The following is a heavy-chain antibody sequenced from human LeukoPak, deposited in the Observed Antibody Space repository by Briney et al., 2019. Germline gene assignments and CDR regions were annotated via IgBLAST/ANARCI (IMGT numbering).Heavy chain of an antibody. J-gene: IGHJ3*02. CDR3: ARGEDLRNAFDI. Sequence: SETLPLTCTVSGGSISSGGYYWSWIRQHPGKGLEWIGYIYYSGSTYYNPSLKSRVTISVDTSKNQFSLKLSSVTAADTAVYYCARGEDLRNAFDIWGQGTMVTVSS. D-gene: IGHD1-14*01. V-gene: IGHV4-31*03. CDR1: GGSISSGGYY. CDR2: IYYSGST.